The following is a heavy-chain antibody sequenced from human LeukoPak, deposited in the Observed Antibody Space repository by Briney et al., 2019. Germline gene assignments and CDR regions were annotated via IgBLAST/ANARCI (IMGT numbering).Heavy chain of an antibody. Sequence: PGGSLRLSCATSGFIVSDNYMTWVRQAPGKGLEWVSAISGSGGSTYSADSVKGRFTISRDNSKNTLYLQMNSLRAEDTAVYYCAIETPYSSSWPDYYYYGMDVWGQGTTVTVSS. CDR2: ISGSGGST. CDR1: GFIVSDNY. D-gene: IGHD6-13*01. V-gene: IGHV3-23*01. J-gene: IGHJ6*02. CDR3: AIETPYSSSWPDYYYYGMDV.